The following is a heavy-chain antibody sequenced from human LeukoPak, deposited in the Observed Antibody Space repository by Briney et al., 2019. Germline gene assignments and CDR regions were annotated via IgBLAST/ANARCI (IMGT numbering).Heavy chain of an antibody. CDR2: IHPEGNEK. Sequence: PGGSLRLSCVASGFIFSKFWMSWVRQAPGKGLEWVANIHPEGNEKYHVDSVKGRFTISRDNTKNLLHLEMDSLRVEDTAVYYCARGDDFSGDYWGQGTRVPVSS. V-gene: IGHV3-7*04. CDR1: GFIFSKFW. D-gene: IGHD3/OR15-3a*01. CDR3: ARGDDFSGDY. J-gene: IGHJ4*02.